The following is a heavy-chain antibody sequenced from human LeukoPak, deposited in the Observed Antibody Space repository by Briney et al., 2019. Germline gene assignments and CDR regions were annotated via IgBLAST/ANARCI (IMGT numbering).Heavy chain of an antibody. CDR3: AKGVRAVAGTSWPN. CDR1: GFTFSSYA. J-gene: IGHJ4*02. V-gene: IGHV3-23*01. D-gene: IGHD6-19*01. Sequence: GGSLRLSCAASGFTFSSYAVSWVRQALGKGLEWVSAISGSGGSTYFADSLKGRFTISRDNSKNTLYLQLNSLRAEDTAVYYCAKGVRAVAGTSWPNWGQGTLVTVSS. CDR2: ISGSGGST.